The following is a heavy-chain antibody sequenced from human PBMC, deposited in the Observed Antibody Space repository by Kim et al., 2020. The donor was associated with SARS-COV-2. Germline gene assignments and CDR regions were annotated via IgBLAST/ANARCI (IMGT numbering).Heavy chain of an antibody. D-gene: IGHD6-13*01. CDR1: GGSISSSNW. CDR3: ARALAAGVYYYYYYGMDV. CDR2: IYHSGST. J-gene: IGHJ6*02. V-gene: IGHV4-4*02. Sequence: SETLSLTCAVSGGSISSSNWWSWVRQPPGKGLEWIGEIYHSGSTNYNPSLKSRVTISVDKSKNQFSLKLSSVTAADTAVYYCARALAAGVYYYYYYGMDVWGQGTTVTVSS.